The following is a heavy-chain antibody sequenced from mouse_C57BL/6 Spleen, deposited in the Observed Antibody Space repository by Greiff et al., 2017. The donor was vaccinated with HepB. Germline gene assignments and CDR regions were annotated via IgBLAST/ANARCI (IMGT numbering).Heavy chain of an antibody. CDR2: IYPSDSET. CDR1: GYTFTSYW. Sequence: QVQLKQPGAELVRPGSSVKLSCKASGYTFTSYWMDWVKQRPGQGLEWIGNIYPSDSETHYNQKFKDKATLTVDKSSSTAYMQLSSLTSEDSAVYYCARGGYYGSSDYWGQGTTLTVSS. CDR3: ARGGYYGSSDY. D-gene: IGHD1-1*01. J-gene: IGHJ2*01. V-gene: IGHV1-61*01.